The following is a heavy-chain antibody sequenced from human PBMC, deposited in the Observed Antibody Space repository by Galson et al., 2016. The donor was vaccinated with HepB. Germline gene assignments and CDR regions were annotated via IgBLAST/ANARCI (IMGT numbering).Heavy chain of an antibody. V-gene: IGHV3-23*01. J-gene: IGHJ3*02. CDR3: ARATMIVWVFEAFDI. CDR2: ISASGGRT. Sequence: SLRLSCAVSGFTFSSYTMTWVRQAPGEGLEWVSSISASGGRTYYAASVKGRFTISRANSKNTLYLHMNSMSTEDTAESSCARATMIVWVFEAFDIWGQGTTVTVSS. D-gene: IGHD3-22*01. CDR1: GFTFSSYT.